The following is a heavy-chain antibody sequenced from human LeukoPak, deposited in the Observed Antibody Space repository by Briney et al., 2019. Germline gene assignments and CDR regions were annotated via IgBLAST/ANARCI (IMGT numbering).Heavy chain of an antibody. Sequence: SETLSLTCTVSGGSISSGGYYWSWIRQPPGKGLEWIGYIYHSGSTYYNPSLKSRVTISVDTSNNQFSLKLSSVTAADTAVYYCARYRGTYGYYFDYWGQGKLVIVSS. CDR2: IYHSGST. CDR3: ARYRGTYGYYFDY. V-gene: IGHV4-30-2*02. J-gene: IGHJ4*02. CDR1: GGSISSGGYY. D-gene: IGHD5-24*01.